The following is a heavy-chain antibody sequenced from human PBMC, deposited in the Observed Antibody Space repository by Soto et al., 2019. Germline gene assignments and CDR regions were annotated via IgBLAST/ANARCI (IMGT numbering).Heavy chain of an antibody. V-gene: IGHV4-34*01. Sequence: PSETLSLTCAVYGGSFSGYYWSWIRQPPGKGLEWIGEITHSGRTNSNQSLKSRVTISVDTSKNQFSLKLSSVTAADTAVYYCARRYGASFDYWGQGTLVTVSS. CDR3: ARRYGASFDY. CDR2: ITHSGRT. D-gene: IGHD4-17*01. J-gene: IGHJ4*02. CDR1: GGSFSGYY.